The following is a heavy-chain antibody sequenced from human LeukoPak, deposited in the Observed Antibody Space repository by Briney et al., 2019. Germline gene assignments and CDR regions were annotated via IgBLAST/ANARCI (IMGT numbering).Heavy chain of an antibody. CDR3: ASSHDSSGND. V-gene: IGHV3-7*01. D-gene: IGHD3-22*01. CDR1: GFNFGTYW. J-gene: IGHJ4*02. Sequence: PGGSLRLSCAASGFNFGTYWMSWVRRAPGKGLEWLANVRQDGSVKFYVDSVKGRFTISRDNAKSSLYLQMNSLRVEDTAVYYCASSHDSSGNDWGQGTLVTVSS. CDR2: VRQDGSVK.